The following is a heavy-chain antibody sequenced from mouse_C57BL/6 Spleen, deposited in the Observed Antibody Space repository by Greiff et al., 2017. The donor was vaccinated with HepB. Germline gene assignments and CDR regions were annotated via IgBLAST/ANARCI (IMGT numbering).Heavy chain of an antibody. Sequence: VKVVESGPGLVAPSQSLSITCTVSGFSLTSYGVHWVRQPPGKGLEWLVVIWSDGSTTYNSALKSRLSISKDNSKSQVFLKMNSLQTDDTAMYYCARQGPSTVVNAMDYWGQGTSVTVSS. D-gene: IGHD1-1*01. CDR2: IWSDGST. CDR1: GFSLTSYG. V-gene: IGHV2-6-1*01. CDR3: ARQGPSTVVNAMDY. J-gene: IGHJ4*01.